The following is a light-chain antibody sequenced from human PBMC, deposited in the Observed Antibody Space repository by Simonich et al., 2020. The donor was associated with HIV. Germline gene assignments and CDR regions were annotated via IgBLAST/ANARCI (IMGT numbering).Light chain of an antibody. CDR3: QQYNSYSYT. Sequence: DIQMTPSPSSLSASVGDRATITCRASESITTYLNWYQQKPGKAPKLLIYAASSLQSGVPSRFSGSGSGTEFTLTISSLQPDDFATYYCQQYNSYSYTFGQGTKLEIK. CDR1: ESITTY. CDR2: AAS. J-gene: IGKJ2*01. V-gene: IGKV1-39*01.